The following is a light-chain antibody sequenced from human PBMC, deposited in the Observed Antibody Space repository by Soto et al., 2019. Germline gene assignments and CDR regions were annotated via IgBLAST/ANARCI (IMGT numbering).Light chain of an antibody. Sequence: EIVLTQSPGTLSLSPGERATLSCRASQSVSSSYLAWYQHKPGQAPRLLIYGASSRATGIPDRFSGSGSGTDFTLTISRLEPEDFAVYYCQQYGSAALTFGQGPELEIK. CDR2: GAS. CDR3: QQYGSAALT. J-gene: IGKJ2*01. V-gene: IGKV3-20*01. CDR1: QSVSSSY.